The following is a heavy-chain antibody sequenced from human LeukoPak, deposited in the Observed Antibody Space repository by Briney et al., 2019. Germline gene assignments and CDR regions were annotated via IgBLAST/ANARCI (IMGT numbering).Heavy chain of an antibody. CDR3: AKGSSQYFDY. V-gene: IGHV3-11*04. J-gene: IGHJ4*02. CDR2: ISSSGRTI. Sequence: GGSLRLSCAASGFTFSDYYMSWIRQAPGKGLEWVSYISSSGRTIYYADSVKGRFTISRDNSKDTLYLQMNSLRAEDTAVYYCAKGSSQYFDYWGQGTLVTVSS. CDR1: GFTFSDYY.